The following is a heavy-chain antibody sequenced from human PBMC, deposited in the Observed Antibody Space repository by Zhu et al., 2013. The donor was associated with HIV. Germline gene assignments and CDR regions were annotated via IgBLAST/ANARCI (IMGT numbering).Heavy chain of an antibody. D-gene: IGHD1-26*01. J-gene: IGHJ4*02. CDR1: GGTFSSYA. CDR2: IIPIFGTA. Sequence: QVQLVQSGAEVKKPGSSVKVSCKASGGTFSSYAISWVRQAPGQGLEWMGGIIPIFGTANYAQKFQGRVTITADESTSTAYMELSSLRSEDTAVYYCTVSQRELVRIPPSGGTTGGQGTPGHRLL. V-gene: IGHV1-69*01. CDR3: TVSQRELVRIPPSGGTT.